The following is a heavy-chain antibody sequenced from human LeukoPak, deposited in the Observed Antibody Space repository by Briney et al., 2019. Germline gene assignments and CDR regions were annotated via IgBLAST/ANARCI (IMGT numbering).Heavy chain of an antibody. Sequence: SETLSLTCTVSGGSISSSSYSWGWIRQPPGKGLEWIGSIYYSGSTYYNPSLKSRVTISVDTSKNQFSLKLSSVTAADTAVYYCARSIHGVFYYYYMDVWGKGTTVTVSS. CDR3: ARSIHGVFYYYYMDV. D-gene: IGHD4-17*01. J-gene: IGHJ6*03. CDR2: IYYSGST. CDR1: GGSISSSSYS. V-gene: IGHV4-39*01.